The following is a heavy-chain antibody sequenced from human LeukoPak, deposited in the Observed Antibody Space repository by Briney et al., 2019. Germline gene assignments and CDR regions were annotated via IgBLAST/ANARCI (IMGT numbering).Heavy chain of an antibody. Sequence: SETLSLTCAVSGGSISSGGYSWSWIRQPPGKGLEWIGYIYHSGSTYYNPSLKSRVTISVDRSKNQFSLKLSSVTAAGTAVYYCARTRHWFDPWGQGTLVTVSS. CDR2: IYHSGST. CDR1: GGSISSGGYS. J-gene: IGHJ5*02. CDR3: ARTRHWFDP. V-gene: IGHV4-30-2*01. D-gene: IGHD4-11*01.